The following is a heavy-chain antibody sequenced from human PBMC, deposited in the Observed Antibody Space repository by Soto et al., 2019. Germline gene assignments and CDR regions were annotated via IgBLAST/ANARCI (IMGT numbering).Heavy chain of an antibody. CDR3: AHSSNGGVADSFDF. V-gene: IGHV3-30-3*01. Sequence: QVHLVASGGGVIQEGRSLTLSCEASGFTFRRHAIHWVRQAPGQGLEWVAVISRDGTNKYYEDTVKGRFTISRDNYKNALSLKMNSLRLEDTAVYDWAHSSNGGVADSFDFWGQGTMVTVSS. CDR1: GFTFRRHA. CDR2: ISRDGTNK. J-gene: IGHJ4*02. D-gene: IGHD4-4*01.